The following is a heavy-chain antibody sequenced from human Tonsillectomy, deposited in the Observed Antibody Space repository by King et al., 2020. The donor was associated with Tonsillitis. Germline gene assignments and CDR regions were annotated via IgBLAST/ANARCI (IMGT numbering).Heavy chain of an antibody. J-gene: IGHJ4*02. D-gene: IGHD5-12*01. Sequence: VQLVESGGGLVQPGGSLRVSCAASGFTFSSYALNWVRQAPGKGLEWVSGISGRGGSTYYADSVKGRFTISRDNSKNTLFLQMNSLRGEDTAVYYCAKGAGYNGHDSASLENWGQGTLVTVSA. CDR1: GFTFSSYA. CDR3: AKGAGYNGHDSASLEN. CDR2: ISGRGGST. V-gene: IGHV3-23*04.